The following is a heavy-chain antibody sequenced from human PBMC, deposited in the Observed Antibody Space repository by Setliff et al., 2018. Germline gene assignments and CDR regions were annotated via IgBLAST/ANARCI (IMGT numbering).Heavy chain of an antibody. CDR2: IYFSGST. Sequence: SETLSLTCTVPGGSIDSGDYYWNWIRQPPGKGLEWIGYIYFSGSTYYNPSLKSRVTLSLDTSKNQFSLKLNSVTAADTALYFCAREVAGTYHYFDPWGQGTLVTVSS. CDR3: AREVAGTYHYFDP. CDR1: GGSIDSGDYY. J-gene: IGHJ5*02. D-gene: IGHD6-19*01. V-gene: IGHV4-30-4*08.